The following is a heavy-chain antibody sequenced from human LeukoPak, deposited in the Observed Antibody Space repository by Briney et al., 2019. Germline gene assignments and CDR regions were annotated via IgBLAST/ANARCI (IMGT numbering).Heavy chain of an antibody. CDR1: GFTFNSYS. D-gene: IGHD3-10*01. V-gene: IGHV3-48*01. Sequence: GGSLRLSCAASGFTFNSYSMNWVRQAPGKGLEWVSYISSSSSTIYYADSVKGRFTISRDNAKNSLYLQMNSLRAEDTAVYYCARDSGWFGDNHGAFDIWGQGTMVTVSS. CDR2: ISSSSSTI. CDR3: ARDSGWFGDNHGAFDI. J-gene: IGHJ3*02.